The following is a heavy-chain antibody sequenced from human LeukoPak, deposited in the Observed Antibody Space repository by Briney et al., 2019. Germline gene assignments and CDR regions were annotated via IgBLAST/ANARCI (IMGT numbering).Heavy chain of an antibody. J-gene: IGHJ3*02. Sequence: HGESLKISCKGSGYSFTSYWIGWVRQMPGKGLEWMGIIYPGDSDTRYSPSFQGQVTISADKSISTAYLQWSSLKASDTAMYYCASANCYDSSGYAPPDDAFDIWGQGTMVTVSS. CDR1: GYSFTSYW. V-gene: IGHV5-51*01. D-gene: IGHD3-22*01. CDR2: IYPGDSDT. CDR3: ASANCYDSSGYAPPDDAFDI.